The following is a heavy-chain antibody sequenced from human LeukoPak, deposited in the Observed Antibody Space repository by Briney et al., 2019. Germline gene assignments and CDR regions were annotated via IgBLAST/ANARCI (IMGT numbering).Heavy chain of an antibody. CDR2: INSDGSST. CDR3: ASPNYYDSSGYWY. D-gene: IGHD3-22*01. Sequence: GGSLRLSCAASGFTSGSYGMHWVRQAPGKGLVWVSRINSDGSSTIYADSVKGRFTVSRDNAKNTLYLQMNSLRAEDTAVYYCASPNYYDSSGYWYWGQGTLVTVSS. CDR1: GFTSGSYG. J-gene: IGHJ4*02. V-gene: IGHV3-74*01.